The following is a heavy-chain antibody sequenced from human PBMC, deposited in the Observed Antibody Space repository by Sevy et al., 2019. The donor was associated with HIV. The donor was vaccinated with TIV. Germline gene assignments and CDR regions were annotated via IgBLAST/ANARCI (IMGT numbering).Heavy chain of an antibody. CDR2: IWFDGSNK. D-gene: IGHD6-19*01. Sequence: GGSLRLSCAASGFTFSTYSMHWVRQAPGKGLEWVALIWFDGSNKYYADSVKGRFTISRDNSKNTLYLQMNSLRAEDTAVYYCAKHIWYSSGWYGPFDYWGQGTLVTVSS. CDR3: AKHIWYSSGWYGPFDY. V-gene: IGHV3-33*06. CDR1: GFTFSTYS. J-gene: IGHJ4*02.